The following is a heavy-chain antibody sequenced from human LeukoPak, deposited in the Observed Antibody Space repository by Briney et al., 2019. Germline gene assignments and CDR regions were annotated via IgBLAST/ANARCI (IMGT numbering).Heavy chain of an antibody. CDR3: AREKVAGAFDY. Sequence: GGSLRVSCATSGFTFSEYYMSWIRQAPGKVREWVSDISSSGDIKSYADSVKGRFTISRDNGKQSLHLQMNSLRPEDTAVYYCAREKVAGAFDYWGQGALVTVSS. D-gene: IGHD6-19*01. V-gene: IGHV3-11*01. J-gene: IGHJ4*02. CDR2: ISSSGDIK. CDR1: GFTFSEYY.